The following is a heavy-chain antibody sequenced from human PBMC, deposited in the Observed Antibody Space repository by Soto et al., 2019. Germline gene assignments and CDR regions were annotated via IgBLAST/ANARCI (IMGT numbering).Heavy chain of an antibody. D-gene: IGHD3-10*01. Sequence: VQLVESGGGVVQPGRSLRLSCAASGFTFSSYGMHWVRQAPGKGLEWVAVIWYDGSNKYYADSVKGRFTSSRDNSKNTLYLQMNSLRAEDTAVYYCARSYYYGSGSYGLLDYWGQGTLVTVSS. V-gene: IGHV3-33*01. CDR3: ARSYYYGSGSYGLLDY. CDR2: IWYDGSNK. J-gene: IGHJ4*02. CDR1: GFTFSSYG.